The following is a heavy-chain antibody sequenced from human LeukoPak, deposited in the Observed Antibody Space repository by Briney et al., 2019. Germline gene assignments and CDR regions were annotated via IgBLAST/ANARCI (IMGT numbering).Heavy chain of an antibody. CDR3: AKSRLSGINDAFDI. V-gene: IGHV3-23*01. CDR1: GLTFINFG. Sequence: GGSLRLSCAASGLTFINFGMTWVRQAPGKGLEWVSAISGSAVITFYADSVKGRFTISRDNSKNTLYLQMNSLRAEDTALYYCAKSRLSGINDAFDIWGQGTMVTVSS. CDR2: ISGSAVIT. D-gene: IGHD3-3*01. J-gene: IGHJ3*02.